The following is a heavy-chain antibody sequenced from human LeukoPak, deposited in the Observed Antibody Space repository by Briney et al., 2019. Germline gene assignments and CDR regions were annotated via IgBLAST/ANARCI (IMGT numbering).Heavy chain of an antibody. CDR3: ARQGGYIAPLAL. Sequence: PSETLSLTCTVSGGSISSYYWSWVRQPPGKGLEWIGYISYSGNTNYNPSLKSRVTISVDPSKNQFSLRLSSVTAADTAVYYCARQGGYIAPLALWGQGTLVTVSS. V-gene: IGHV4-59*08. J-gene: IGHJ4*02. D-gene: IGHD6-13*01. CDR2: ISYSGNT. CDR1: GGSISSYY.